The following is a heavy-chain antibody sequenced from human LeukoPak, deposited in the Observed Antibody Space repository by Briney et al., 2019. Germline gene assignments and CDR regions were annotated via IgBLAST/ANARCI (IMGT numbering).Heavy chain of an antibody. CDR1: GFTFSSYE. J-gene: IGHJ4*02. Sequence: GGSLTLSCAASGFTFSSYEMNWVRPAPGKGLEWVSYISSSGSTIYYADSVKGRFTISRDNAKNSLYLQMNSLRAEDTAVYYCARFPVSGSYYFDYWGQGTLVTVSS. V-gene: IGHV3-48*03. CDR3: ARFPVSGSYYFDY. D-gene: IGHD4-17*01. CDR2: ISSSGSTI.